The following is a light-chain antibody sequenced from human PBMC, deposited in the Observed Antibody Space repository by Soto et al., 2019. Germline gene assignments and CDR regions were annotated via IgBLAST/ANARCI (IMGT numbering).Light chain of an antibody. J-gene: IGKJ5*01. CDR2: AAS. CDR3: QQYYSYPIT. CDR1: QGISSC. V-gene: IGKV1-8*01. Sequence: AIRMTQSPSSFSAATGDRVTITCRASQGISSCLAWYQQKPGKAPKLLIYAASTLQSGVPSRFTGSGSVTDFTLTSSCLQSEDFETYDCQQYYSYPITFGQGTRLEIK.